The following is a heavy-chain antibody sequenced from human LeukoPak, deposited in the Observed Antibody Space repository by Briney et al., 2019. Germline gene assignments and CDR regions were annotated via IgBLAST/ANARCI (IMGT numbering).Heavy chain of an antibody. CDR3: ARVAVRVAVAVGYFQH. D-gene: IGHD6-19*01. J-gene: IGHJ1*01. CDR1: GFTFSSYW. CDR2: IRKDGSEK. V-gene: IGHV3-7*01. Sequence: GGSLRLSCAASGFTFSSYWMSWVRQAPGKGLEWVANIRKDGSEKYSVDSVKGRFTISRDNAKNSLYLQMNSLRAEDTAVYYCARVAVRVAVAVGYFQHWGQGTLVTVSS.